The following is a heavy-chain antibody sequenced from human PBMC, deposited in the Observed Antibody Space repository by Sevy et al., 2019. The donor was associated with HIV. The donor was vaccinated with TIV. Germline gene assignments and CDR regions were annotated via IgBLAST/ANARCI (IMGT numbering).Heavy chain of an antibody. CDR3: ARESIGADRDFDD. CDR2: IYYSGST. J-gene: IGHJ4*02. D-gene: IGHD6-13*01. V-gene: IGHV4-59*01. Sequence: SETLSLTCTVSGGSINNYFWSWIRQPPGKGLEWIGYIYYSGSTNYNPSLKSRVTISVDTSKNQFSLKLSSVTAAVTAVYYCARESIGADRDFDDWGQGTLVTVSS. CDR1: GGSINNYF.